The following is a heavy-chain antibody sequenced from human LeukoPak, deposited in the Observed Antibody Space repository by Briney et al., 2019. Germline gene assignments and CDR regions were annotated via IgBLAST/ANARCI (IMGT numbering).Heavy chain of an antibody. J-gene: IGHJ4*02. Sequence: GRSLRLSCAASGFTFSSYGMHWVRQAPGKGLEWVAVISYDGSNKYYADSVKGRFTISRDNSKNTLYLQMNSLRAEDTAVYYCAKEAGYGYYDILTGYSASRYYFDYWGQGTLVTVPS. CDR2: ISYDGSNK. CDR1: GFTFSSYG. V-gene: IGHV3-30*18. D-gene: IGHD3-9*01. CDR3: AKEAGYGYYDILTGYSASRYYFDY.